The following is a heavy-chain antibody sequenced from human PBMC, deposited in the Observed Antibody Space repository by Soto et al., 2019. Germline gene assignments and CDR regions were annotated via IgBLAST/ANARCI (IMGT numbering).Heavy chain of an antibody. J-gene: IGHJ4*02. D-gene: IGHD2-21*01. CDR1: GFTFSSYG. CDR3: AKDCELDY. V-gene: IGHV3-30*18. Sequence: QVQLVESGGGVVQPGRSLRLSCAASGFTFSSYGMHWVRQAPGKGLEWVAVISYDGSNKYYADSVKGRFTISRDNSKNTLYLQMNSLRAEDTAVYYCAKDCELDYWGPGTLVTVSS. CDR2: ISYDGSNK.